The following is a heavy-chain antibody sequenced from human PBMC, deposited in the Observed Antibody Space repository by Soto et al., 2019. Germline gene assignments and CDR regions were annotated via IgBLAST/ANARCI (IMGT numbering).Heavy chain of an antibody. V-gene: IGHV4-34*01. CDR2: INHSGST. D-gene: IGHD6-19*01. J-gene: IGHJ6*02. CDR3: ARYYGYSSGWTYYYYYGMDV. Sequence: SETLTLTCAVYGGSFSGYYWSWIRQPPGKWLEWIGEINHSGSTNYNPSLKSRVTISVDTSKNQFSLKLSSVTAADTAVYYCARYYGYSSGWTYYYYYGMDVWGQGTTVTVSS. CDR1: GGSFSGYY.